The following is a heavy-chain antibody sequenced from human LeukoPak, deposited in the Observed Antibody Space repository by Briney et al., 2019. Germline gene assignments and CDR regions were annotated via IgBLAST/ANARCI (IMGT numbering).Heavy chain of an antibody. D-gene: IGHD1-26*01. J-gene: IGHJ4*02. Sequence: PGRSLRLSCAASGVTFSSYGMQWVRQAPGKGLEWVAFIRYDGTNKYYADSVKGRFTISRDNSKNTLYVQMNSLRPEDTAVYYCARVPIYSDSWGTKNYWGRETLVTVSS. CDR2: IRYDGTNK. CDR1: GVTFSSYG. CDR3: ARVPIYSDSWGTKNY. V-gene: IGHV3-30*02.